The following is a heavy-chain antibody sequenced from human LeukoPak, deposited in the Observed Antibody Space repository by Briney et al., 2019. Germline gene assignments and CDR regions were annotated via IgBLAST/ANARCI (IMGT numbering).Heavy chain of an antibody. D-gene: IGHD3-10*01. CDR3: AKDMVRGVIQSAFDF. CDR1: GFTFSSYA. J-gene: IGHJ4*02. Sequence: PGGSLRLSCAASGFTFSSYAMSWVRQAPGKGLEGVSPISGSGGSTHYADSVNGRFTISRDSSKNTLHLQMSSLRVEDTAVYYCAKDMVRGVIQSAFDFWGQGTLVTVSS. V-gene: IGHV3-23*01. CDR2: ISGSGGST.